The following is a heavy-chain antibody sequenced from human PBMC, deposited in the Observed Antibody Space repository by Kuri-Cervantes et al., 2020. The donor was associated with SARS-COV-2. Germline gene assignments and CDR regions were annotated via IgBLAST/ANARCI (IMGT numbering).Heavy chain of an antibody. D-gene: IGHD2-2*02. J-gene: IGHJ1*01. CDR3: ASCLLLYCSSTSCNSQH. CDR1: GFTFRSYS. CDR2: ISSSSSYI. V-gene: IGHV3-21*01. Sequence: GESLKIYCASSGFTFRSYSMNWVRQAPGKGLEWVSSISSSSSYIYYADAVKGRFTISRDNAKNSLYLQTHSLRAEDTAVYYCASCLLLYCSSTSCNSQHWGQGTLVTVSS.